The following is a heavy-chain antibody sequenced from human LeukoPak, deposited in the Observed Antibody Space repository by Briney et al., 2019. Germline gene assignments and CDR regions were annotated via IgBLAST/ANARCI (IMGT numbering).Heavy chain of an antibody. D-gene: IGHD3-10*01. J-gene: IGHJ6*03. CDR3: ARKARGITMVRGVIYYYYYMDV. Sequence: GSLRLSCAAYGFTVSSNYMSWIRQPPGKGLEWIGEINHSGSTNYNPSLKSRVTISVDTSKNQFSLKLSSVTAADTAVYYCARKARGITMVRGVIYYYYYMDVWGKGTTVTVSS. V-gene: IGHV4-34*01. CDR1: GFTVSSNY. CDR2: INHSGST.